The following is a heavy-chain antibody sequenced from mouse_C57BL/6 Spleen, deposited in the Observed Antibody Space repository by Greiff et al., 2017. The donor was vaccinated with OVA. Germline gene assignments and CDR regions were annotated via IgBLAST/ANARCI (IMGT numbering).Heavy chain of an antibody. CDR2: INPSNGGT. Sequence: VQLQQSGTELVKPGASVKLSCKASGYTFTSYWMHWVKQRPGQGLEWIGNINPSNGGTNYNEKFKSKATLTVDKSSSTAYMQLSSLTSEDSAVYYCARESAYDYDDGSWFAYWGQGTLVTVSA. CDR3: ARESAYDYDDGSWFAY. J-gene: IGHJ3*01. D-gene: IGHD2-4*01. CDR1: GYTFTSYW. V-gene: IGHV1-53*01.